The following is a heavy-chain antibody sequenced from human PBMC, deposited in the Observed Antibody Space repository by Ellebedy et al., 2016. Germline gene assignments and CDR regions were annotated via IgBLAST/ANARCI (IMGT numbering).Heavy chain of an antibody. J-gene: IGHJ4*02. Sequence: ASVKVSCXASGYTFANYGITWVRQAPGQGLEWMGWIAPYSGNMNYAQKFQGRVTMTTDTSTSTAYMELRSLRSDDTAMYYCARDVRHYWGNIDYWGQGTLVTVSS. CDR2: IAPYSGNM. V-gene: IGHV1-18*01. CDR1: GYTFANYG. CDR3: ARDVRHYWGNIDY. D-gene: IGHD7-27*01.